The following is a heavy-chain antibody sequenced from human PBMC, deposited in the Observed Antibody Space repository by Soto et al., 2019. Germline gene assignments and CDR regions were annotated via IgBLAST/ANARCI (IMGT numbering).Heavy chain of an antibody. CDR3: ARGARQQWLVGSLWY. CDR1: GFTFSSYA. J-gene: IGHJ4*02. V-gene: IGHV3-30*04. CDR2: ISYDGSNK. Sequence: GWSLRLSCAASGFTFSSYAMHWVRQAPGKGLEWVAVISYDGSNKYYAGSVKGRFSISRDNSKNTQYLQMNSMGAEDTAVYCCARGARQQWLVGSLWYWGPGALVTVSS. D-gene: IGHD6-19*01.